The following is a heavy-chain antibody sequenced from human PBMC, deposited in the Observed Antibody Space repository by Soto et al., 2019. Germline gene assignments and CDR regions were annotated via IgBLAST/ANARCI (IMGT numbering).Heavy chain of an antibody. V-gene: IGHV1-69*01. CDR2: ILPIFGRT. CDR1: GAIFSSNA. J-gene: IGHJ4*02. D-gene: IGHD5-18*01. CDR3: ATAGRGYSYAPRFYFEY. Sequence: QVQLVQSGAEVKKPGSSVKVTCKASGAIFSSNAISWVRQAPGQGLEWMGGILPIFGRTNYAQKFQGGVTITADESTRTAYMELSSLKSDDTAVYYCATAGRGYSYAPRFYFEYWGQGTLVTVSS.